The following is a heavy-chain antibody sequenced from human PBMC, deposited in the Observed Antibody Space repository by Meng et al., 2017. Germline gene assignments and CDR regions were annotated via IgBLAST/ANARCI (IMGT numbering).Heavy chain of an antibody. V-gene: IGHV3-7*01. Sequence: GESLKISCAASGFTFSSYWMSWVRQAPGKGLEWVANIKQDGSEKYYVDSVKGRFTISRDNAKNSLYLQMNSLRAEDTAVYYCARDKSATLGAFDIWGQGTMVTVSS. CDR3: ARDKSATLGAFDI. CDR1: GFTFSSYW. D-gene: IGHD2/OR15-2a*01. CDR2: IKQDGSEK. J-gene: IGHJ3*02.